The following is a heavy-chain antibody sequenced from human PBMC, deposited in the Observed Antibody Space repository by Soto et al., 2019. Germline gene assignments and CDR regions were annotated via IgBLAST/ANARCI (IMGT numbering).Heavy chain of an antibody. D-gene: IGHD3-10*01. CDR2: ISTFNGNT. Sequence: QVHLVQSGTEVKEPGASVKVSCKASASTFTGYTINWVRQAPGQGLEWMGWISTFNGNTKYAGNFGGRVTMTTNTPTTTANMEMTSLTFDNTAVYCFARVTFTSVRWFDPWGQGTLVSVSS. CDR3: ARVTFTSVRWFDP. J-gene: IGHJ5*02. CDR1: ASTFTGYT. V-gene: IGHV1-18*04.